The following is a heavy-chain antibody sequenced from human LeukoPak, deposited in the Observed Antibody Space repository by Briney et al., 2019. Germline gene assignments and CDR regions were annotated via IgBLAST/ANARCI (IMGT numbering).Heavy chain of an antibody. Sequence: SETLSLTCAVYGGSFSGYYWSWIRQPPGKGLEWIGEINHSGSTNYNPSLKSRVTISVDTSKNQYSLKLSSVTAADTAVYYCARGARITMVRGVIMNYYYGMDVWGQGTTVTVSS. CDR3: ARGARITMVRGVIMNYYYGMDV. D-gene: IGHD3-10*01. CDR2: INHSGST. CDR1: GGSFSGYY. V-gene: IGHV4-34*01. J-gene: IGHJ6*02.